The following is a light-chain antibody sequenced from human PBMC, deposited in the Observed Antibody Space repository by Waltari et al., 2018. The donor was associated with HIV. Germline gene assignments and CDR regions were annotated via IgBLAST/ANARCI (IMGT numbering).Light chain of an antibody. V-gene: IGKV3-11*01. Sequence: EIVLTQSPATLSLSPGERATLSCRASQSVSSYLAWYQQKPGQAPRLLLYDASNTATGIPARFSGSGSGTDFTLTISSLEPEDFATYYCQQYLNGPLTFGGGTKVEI. CDR2: DAS. J-gene: IGKJ4*01. CDR3: QQYLNGPLT. CDR1: QSVSSY.